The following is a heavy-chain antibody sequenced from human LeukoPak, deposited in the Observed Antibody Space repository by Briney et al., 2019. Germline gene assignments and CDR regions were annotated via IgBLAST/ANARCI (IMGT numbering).Heavy chain of an antibody. V-gene: IGHV1-69*04. D-gene: IGHD2-15*01. J-gene: IGHJ4*02. CDR1: GYTFTDYG. Sequence: SVKVSCKASGYTFTDYGISWVRQAPGQGLEWMGRIIPILNIANYAQKFQGRVTIVADESTSTAYMELSSLRSEDTAVYYCARDNPPFCNGGTCYSYWGQGTLVTVSS. CDR3: ARDNPPFCNGGTCYSY. CDR2: IIPILNIA.